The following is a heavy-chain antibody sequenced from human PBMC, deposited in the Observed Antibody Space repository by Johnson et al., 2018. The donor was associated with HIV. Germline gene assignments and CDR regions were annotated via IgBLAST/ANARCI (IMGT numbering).Heavy chain of an antibody. CDR1: GFTVSTNY. Sequence: VQLLESGGDLVRPGGSLRLSCAASGFTVSTNYMNWVRQAPGKGLEWVSVIYSGGSTYYADSVKGRFTISRDISKNTLFLQMNSLRAEDTAVYYCARPVIAADDAFDIWGQGTMVTVSS. D-gene: IGHD6-13*01. CDR2: IYSGGST. J-gene: IGHJ3*02. V-gene: IGHV3-66*04. CDR3: ARPVIAADDAFDI.